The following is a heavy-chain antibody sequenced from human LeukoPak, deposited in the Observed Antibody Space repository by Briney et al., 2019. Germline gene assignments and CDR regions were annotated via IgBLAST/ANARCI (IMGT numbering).Heavy chain of an antibody. Sequence: GGSLRLSCVTSGFTFSNYWMSWARQAPGKGLEWVSSISSSSSYIYYADSVKGRFTISRDNAKNSLYLQMNSLRAEDTAVYYCARDEGCDYWGQGTLVTVSS. CDR2: ISSSSSYI. CDR1: GFTFSNYW. CDR3: ARDEGCDY. V-gene: IGHV3-21*01. J-gene: IGHJ4*02.